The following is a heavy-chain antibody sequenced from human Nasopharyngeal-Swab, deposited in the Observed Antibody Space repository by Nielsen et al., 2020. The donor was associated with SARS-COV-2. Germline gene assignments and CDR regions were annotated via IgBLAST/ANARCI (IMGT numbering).Heavy chain of an antibody. CDR3: ARGALHYDSSGYYGVGAFDI. D-gene: IGHD3-22*01. Sequence: SVKVSCKASGYTFTSYGISWVRQAPGQGLEWMGGIIPIFGTANYAQKFQGRVTITADESTSTAYMELSSLRSEDTAVYYCARGALHYDSSGYYGVGAFDIWGQGTMVTVSS. CDR1: GYTFTSYG. CDR2: IIPIFGTA. V-gene: IGHV1-69*13. J-gene: IGHJ3*02.